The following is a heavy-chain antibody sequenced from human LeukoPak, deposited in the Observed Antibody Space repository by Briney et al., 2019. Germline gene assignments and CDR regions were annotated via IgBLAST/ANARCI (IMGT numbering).Heavy chain of an antibody. V-gene: IGHV1-69*05. CDR3: ARGPPNWGYDY. D-gene: IGHD7-27*01. CDR2: VIPIFGTA. Sequence: GASVKVSRKASGGTFSSYAISWVRQAPGQGLEWMGGVIPIFGTANYAQKFQDRVTMTRNTSISTAYMELSSLRSDDTAVYYCARGPPNWGYDYWGPGTLVTVSS. J-gene: IGHJ4*02. CDR1: GGTFSSYA.